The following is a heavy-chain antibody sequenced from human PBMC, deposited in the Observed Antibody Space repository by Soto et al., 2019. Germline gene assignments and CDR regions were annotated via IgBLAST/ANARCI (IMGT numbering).Heavy chain of an antibody. CDR1: GFNFSSYA. CDR2: ISGSGGGT. Sequence: QPGGSLRLSCAASGFNFSSYAMTWVRQAPGKGLEWVSGISGSGGGTVYADSVKGRFTISRDNSKNTLYLQMNSLRAEDTARYYCAKDPYYSGSGNYDYWGQGTPVTVSS. J-gene: IGHJ4*02. V-gene: IGHV3-23*01. CDR3: AKDPYYSGSGNYDY. D-gene: IGHD3-10*01.